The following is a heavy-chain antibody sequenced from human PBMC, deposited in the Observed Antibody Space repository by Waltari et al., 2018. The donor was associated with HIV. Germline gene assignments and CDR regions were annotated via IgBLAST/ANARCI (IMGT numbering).Heavy chain of an antibody. CDR2: VNSDGNST. D-gene: IGHD3-3*01. CDR1: GFTFSSYW. J-gene: IGHJ4*02. V-gene: IGHV3-74*03. Sequence: EVKLVESGGRLVQPRGSLRLSCVASGFTFSSYWMHWVRQAPGKGVVWMLGVNSDGNSTVDAESVKCRLAITRDNAKNTLFLQMNSLRVEETAVYFCARSLYYDFWSAYPPDYWGQGTRVTVAS. CDR3: ARSLYYDFWSAYPPDY.